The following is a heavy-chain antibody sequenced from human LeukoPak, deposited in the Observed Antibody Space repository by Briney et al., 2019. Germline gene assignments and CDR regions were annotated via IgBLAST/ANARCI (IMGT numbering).Heavy chain of an antibody. V-gene: IGHV3-48*01. D-gene: IGHD4-17*01. J-gene: IGHJ2*01. CDR2: ISGYSSTL. CDR3: ARDSPYGGYFDL. CDR1: GFTFSSYG. Sequence: GGSLRLSCAASGFTFSSYGMNWVRQAPGKGLEWVSYISGYSSTLYYADSVKGRFTISRDNAKNSLYLQMNSLRAEDTAVYYCARDSPYGGYFDLWGRGTLVTVSS.